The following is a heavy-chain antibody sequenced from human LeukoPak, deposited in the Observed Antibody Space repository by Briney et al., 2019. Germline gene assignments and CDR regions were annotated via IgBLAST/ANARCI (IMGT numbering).Heavy chain of an antibody. CDR1: GFSFSRYS. Sequence: GGSLRLSCAASGFSFSRYSMNWVRQAPGKGLVWVSSISSGGTYIYYADSVKGRFTISRDNAKNLVFLQMNGLRAEDTAVYYCARGRSITLLRGVAMSDGFDIWGQGAMVAVSS. J-gene: IGHJ3*02. D-gene: IGHD3-10*01. CDR2: ISSGGTYI. V-gene: IGHV3-21*01. CDR3: ARGRSITLLRGVAMSDGFDI.